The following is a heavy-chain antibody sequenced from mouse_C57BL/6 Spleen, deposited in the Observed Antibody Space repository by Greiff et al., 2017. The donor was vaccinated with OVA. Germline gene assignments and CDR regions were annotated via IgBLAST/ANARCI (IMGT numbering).Heavy chain of an antibody. CDR1: GYTFTSYW. V-gene: IGHV1-55*01. J-gene: IGHJ1*03. Sequence: QVQLQQPGAELVKPGASVKMSCKASGYTFTSYWITWVKQRPGQGLEWIGDIYPGSGSTNYNEKFKSKATLTVDTSSSKAYMQLSSLTSEDSAVYYCARSGTTVVDWYFDVWGTGTTVTVSS. CDR2: IYPGSGST. D-gene: IGHD1-1*01. CDR3: ARSGTTVVDWYFDV.